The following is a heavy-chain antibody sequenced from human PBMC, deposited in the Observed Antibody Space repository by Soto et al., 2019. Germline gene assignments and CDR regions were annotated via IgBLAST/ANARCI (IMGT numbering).Heavy chain of an antibody. J-gene: IGHJ4*02. CDR1: GFTFSSYA. Sequence: EVQLLESGGGLVQPGGSLRLSCAASGFTFSSYAMSWVRQAPGKGLEWVSAISGTGGTTYYADSVKGRFTISRDKSRNTLQLQMNSLRAEDTAIYYCAKFFVETGGSSGWPWSFHFWGQGTLVTVSS. CDR3: AKFFVETGGSSGWPWSFHF. CDR2: ISGTGGTT. D-gene: IGHD6-25*01. V-gene: IGHV3-23*01.